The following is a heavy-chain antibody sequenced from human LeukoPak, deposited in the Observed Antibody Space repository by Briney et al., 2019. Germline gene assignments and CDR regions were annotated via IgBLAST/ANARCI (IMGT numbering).Heavy chain of an antibody. CDR3: ARDFLRDTPAAIPIDY. V-gene: IGHV3-23*01. CDR1: GFTFSIYA. D-gene: IGHD2-2*01. CDR2: ISDRLDEV. J-gene: IGHJ4*02. Sequence: GGSLRLSCAASGFTFSIYAMSWVRQAPGKGLEWVSGISDRLDEVYYAGSVKGRFTISRDNPKNTLYLELNSLRVEDAAVYYCARDFLRDTPAAIPIDYWGQGILVTVPS.